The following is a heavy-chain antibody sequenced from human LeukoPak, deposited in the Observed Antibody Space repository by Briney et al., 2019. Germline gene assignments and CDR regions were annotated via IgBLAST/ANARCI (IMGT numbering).Heavy chain of an antibody. CDR1: GYSFTRYR. CDR3: ARLDCSTSCYPRDAFDI. D-gene: IGHD2-2*01. J-gene: IGHJ3*02. Sequence: GESLKISCKGSGYSFTRYRIGWVRQMPGKGLEWMGFIYPRDSDTRYSPSFQGQVTISADKSISTPYLQWSRLKASDTAMYYCARLDCSTSCYPRDAFDIWGQGTMVSVSS. CDR2: IYPRDSDT. V-gene: IGHV5-51*01.